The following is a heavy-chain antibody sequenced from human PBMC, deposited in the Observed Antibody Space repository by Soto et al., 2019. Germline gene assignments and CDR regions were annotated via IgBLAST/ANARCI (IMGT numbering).Heavy chain of an antibody. V-gene: IGHV4-39*01. CDR2: IYYSGST. Sequence: HWGCVPHTCTDSGGFIRSSRYIMGKRRQPPGKGLEWTVSIYYSGSTYYSPSLKRRVPQSVDTSKNQFSLKLNSVTAADTAVYFCASTYYYGSGSYYKPWSYYGMDVWGQGTTVTVSS. D-gene: IGHD3-10*01. CDR3: ASTYYYGSGSYYKPWSYYGMDV. CDR1: GGFIRSSRYI. J-gene: IGHJ6*02.